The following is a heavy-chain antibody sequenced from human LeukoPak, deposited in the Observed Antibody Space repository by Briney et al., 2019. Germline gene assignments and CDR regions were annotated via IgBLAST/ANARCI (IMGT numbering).Heavy chain of an antibody. CDR2: ISATGEKA. Sequence: GGSLILSCAASGFTFSSFAMNWVRQAPGKGLEWVSVISATGEKAYYAESVKDRFTISRDYSKNTVFLSMNSLRVDDTAIYYCAKDRRFSVTTDYYFDVWGPGTLVTVSS. J-gene: IGHJ4*02. CDR3: AKDRRFSVTTDYYFDV. CDR1: GFTFSSFA. D-gene: IGHD4-17*01. V-gene: IGHV3-23*01.